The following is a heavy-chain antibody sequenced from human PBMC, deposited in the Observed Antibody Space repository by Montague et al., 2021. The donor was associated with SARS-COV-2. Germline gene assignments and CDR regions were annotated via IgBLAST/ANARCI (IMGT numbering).Heavy chain of an antibody. J-gene: IGHJ6*02. CDR2: IYTRGST. CDR1: GGSISTGSYY. Sequence: TLSLTCTVSGGSISTGSYYWSWIRQPAGKGLEWIGRIYTRGSTNYNPSLKSRVTISVDTSKNQFSLKLSSVTAADTAVYYCTRGPHYDILTSYYKDGMDVWGQGTTVTVSS. V-gene: IGHV4-61*02. CDR3: TRGPHYDILTSYYKDGMDV. D-gene: IGHD3-9*01.